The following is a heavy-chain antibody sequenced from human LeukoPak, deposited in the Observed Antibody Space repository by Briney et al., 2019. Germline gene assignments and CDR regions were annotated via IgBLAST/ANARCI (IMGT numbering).Heavy chain of an antibody. D-gene: IGHD3-22*01. V-gene: IGHV5-51*01. Sequence: GESLKISCKGSGYSFTSYWIGWVRQMPGKGLEWMGIIYPGDSDTRYSPSFPGQVTISADKSTSTAYLQWSSLKASDTAMYYCPRGAPDYYDSSGYRPPDAFDIWGQGTMVTVSS. J-gene: IGHJ3*02. CDR3: PRGAPDYYDSSGYRPPDAFDI. CDR2: IYPGDSDT. CDR1: GYSFTSYW.